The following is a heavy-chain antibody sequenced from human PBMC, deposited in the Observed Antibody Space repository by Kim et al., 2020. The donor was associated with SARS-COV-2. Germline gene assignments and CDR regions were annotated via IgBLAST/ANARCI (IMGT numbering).Heavy chain of an antibody. V-gene: IGHV1-69*13. J-gene: IGHJ4*02. D-gene: IGHD3-10*01. CDR1: GGTFSSYA. CDR2: IIPIFGTA. CDR3: ARDPPYLNYGSGVIVDY. Sequence: SVKVSCKASGGTFSSYAISWVRQAPGQGLEWMGGIIPIFGTANYAQKFQGRVTITADESTSTAYMELSSLRSEDTAVYYCARDPPYLNYGSGVIVDYWGQGTLVTVSS.